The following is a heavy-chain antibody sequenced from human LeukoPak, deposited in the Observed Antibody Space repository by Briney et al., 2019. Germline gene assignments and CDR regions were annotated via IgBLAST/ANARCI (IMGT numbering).Heavy chain of an antibody. J-gene: IGHJ4*02. D-gene: IGHD6-13*01. CDR3: ARAGRGSWAYFDY. Sequence: GGSLRLSCAASGFTFSSYAMHWVRQAPGKGLEGVAVISYDGSNKYYADSVKGRFTISRDNSKNTLYLQMNSLRAEDTAVYYCARAGRGSWAYFDYWGQGTLVTVSS. CDR1: GFTFSSYA. V-gene: IGHV3-30-3*01. CDR2: ISYDGSNK.